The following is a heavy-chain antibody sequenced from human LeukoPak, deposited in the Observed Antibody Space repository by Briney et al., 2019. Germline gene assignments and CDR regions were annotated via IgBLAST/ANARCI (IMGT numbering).Heavy chain of an antibody. V-gene: IGHV4-34*01. J-gene: IGHJ6*02. CDR1: GGSLSGYY. D-gene: IGHD3-10*01. CDR2: INHSGST. CDR3: ARGTMVRGVISFDYYYYGMDV. Sequence: SETLSLTCAVYGGSLSGYYWSWIRQPPGKGLEWIGEINHSGSTNYNPSLKSRVTISVDTSKNQFSLKLSSVTAADTAVYYCARGTMVRGVISFDYYYYGMDVWGQGTTVTVSS.